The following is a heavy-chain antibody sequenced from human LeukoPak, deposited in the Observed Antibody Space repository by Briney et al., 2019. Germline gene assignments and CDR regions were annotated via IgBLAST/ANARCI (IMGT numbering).Heavy chain of an antibody. Sequence: GGSLRLSCAASGFTFSDYYMSWIRQAPGKGLEWVSYISSSGSTIYYADSVKGRFTISRDNAKNSLYLRMDTLRAEDTAVYYCARDSSSSGQTVFDYWGQGTLVTVSS. CDR1: GFTFSDYY. CDR3: ARDSSSSGQTVFDY. CDR2: ISSSGSTI. V-gene: IGHV3-11*04. J-gene: IGHJ4*02. D-gene: IGHD3-22*01.